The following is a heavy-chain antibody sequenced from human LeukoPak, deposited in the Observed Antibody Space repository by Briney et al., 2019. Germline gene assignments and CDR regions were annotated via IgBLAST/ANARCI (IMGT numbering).Heavy chain of an antibody. Sequence: SETLSLTCTVSGGSISSYYWSWIRQPPGKGLEWIGYIHYSGSTNYNPSLKSRVTISVDTSKNQFSLKLSSVTAADTAVYYCAREVGYYFDYWGQGTLVTVSS. V-gene: IGHV4-59*12. CDR3: AREVGYYFDY. J-gene: IGHJ4*02. CDR1: GGSISSYY. D-gene: IGHD5-12*01. CDR2: IHYSGST.